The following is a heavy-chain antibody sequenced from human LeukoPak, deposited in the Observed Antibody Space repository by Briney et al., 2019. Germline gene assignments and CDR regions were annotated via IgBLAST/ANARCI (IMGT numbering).Heavy chain of an antibody. CDR1: GFTFSNAW. CDR3: TPAVCGGDCYYDY. D-gene: IGHD2-21*02. J-gene: IGHJ4*02. V-gene: IGHV3-15*01. CDR2: IKSKTDGGTT. Sequence: YPGGSLRLSCAASGFTFSNAWMSWVRQAPGKGLECVGRIKSKTDGGTTDYAAPVKGRFTISRDDSKNTLYLQMNSLKTEDTAVYYCTPAVCGGDCYYDYWGQGTLVTVSS.